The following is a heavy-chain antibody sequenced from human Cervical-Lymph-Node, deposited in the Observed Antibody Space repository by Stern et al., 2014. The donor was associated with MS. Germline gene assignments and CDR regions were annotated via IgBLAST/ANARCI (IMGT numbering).Heavy chain of an antibody. J-gene: IGHJ5*02. CDR2: IIPILGLA. D-gene: IGHD2-15*01. CDR3: ARGVVSNRAAATLHNLFDP. Sequence: VQLEESGAEVKKPGSSMNVSCKTSGGTFSSSYAITWMRQAPGQGLEWMGRIIPILGLANYAQKFQGRLIITADKSTSTTYMQLSSLRSEDTAVYYCARGVVSNRAAATLHNLFDPWGQGTLVTVSS. CDR1: GGTFSSSYA. V-gene: IGHV1-69*09.